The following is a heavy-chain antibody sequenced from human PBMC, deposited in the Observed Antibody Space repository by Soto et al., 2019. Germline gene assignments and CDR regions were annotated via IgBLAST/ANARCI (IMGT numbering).Heavy chain of an antibody. D-gene: IGHD2-2*01. CDR3: AREYVVVPAAVYYYYYGMDV. CDR2: INPSGGST. CDR1: GYTFTCYY. V-gene: IGHV1-46*01. Sequence: ASVKVSCKASGYTFTCYYMHWVRQAPGQGLEWMGIINPSGGSTSYAQKFQGRVTMTRDTSTSTVYMELSSLRSEDTAVYYCAREYVVVPAAVYYYYYGMDVWGQGTTVTVSS. J-gene: IGHJ6*02.